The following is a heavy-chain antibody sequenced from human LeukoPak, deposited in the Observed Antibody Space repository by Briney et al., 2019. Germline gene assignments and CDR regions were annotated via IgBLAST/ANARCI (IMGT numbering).Heavy chain of an antibody. V-gene: IGHV3-30-3*01. J-gene: IGHJ4*02. D-gene: IGHD3-10*01. CDR2: ISKDGSKR. CDR3: ARDRLRLLFWIGVVDN. CDR1: GFTFSTYA. Sequence: GGSLRLSCTASGFTFSTYAMHWVRQAPGKGLEWMTVISKDGSKRVSTDSVRGRFTISRDNAKNTLYLQMNSLRVEDTAVYYCARDRLRLLFWIGVVDNWGQGTLVTVSS.